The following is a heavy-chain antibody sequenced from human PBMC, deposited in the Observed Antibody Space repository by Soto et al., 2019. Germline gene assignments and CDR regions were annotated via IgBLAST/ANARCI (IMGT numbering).Heavy chain of an antibody. Sequence: SSETLSLTCTVSGGSISSYYWSWIRQPPGKGLEWIGYIYYSGSTNYSTSLKTRLTISKDTSKNQVVLTMTNMDPVDTATYYCARSVIVVAYGLDVWGQGTTVTVSS. D-gene: IGHD3-22*01. V-gene: IGHV4-59*01. CDR1: GGSISSYY. CDR2: IYYSGST. J-gene: IGHJ6*02. CDR3: ARSVIVVAYGLDV.